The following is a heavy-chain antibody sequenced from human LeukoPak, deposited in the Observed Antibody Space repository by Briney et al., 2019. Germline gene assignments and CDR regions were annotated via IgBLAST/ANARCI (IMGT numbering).Heavy chain of an antibody. CDR1: GDSVSSNSAA. D-gene: IGHD3-3*01. CDR2: TYYRSKWYN. V-gene: IGHV6-1*01. Sequence: SQTLSLTCAISGDSVSSNSAAWNWIRQSPSRGLEWLGRTYYRSKWYNDYAVSVKSRITINPDTSKNQFSLQLNSVTPEDTAVYYCARGTYDFWSGYYIAFDIWGQGTMVTVSS. J-gene: IGHJ3*02. CDR3: ARGTYDFWSGYYIAFDI.